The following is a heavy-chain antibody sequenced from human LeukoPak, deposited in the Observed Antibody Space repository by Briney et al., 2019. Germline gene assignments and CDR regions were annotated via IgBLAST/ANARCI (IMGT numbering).Heavy chain of an antibody. CDR2: INPNSGDS. Sequence: ASVKVSCKASGYTFAGYYLHWVRQAPGQGLEWMGWINPNSGDSNYAQIFQGRVTMTRDTSISTAYMELSRLRSDDTAVYYCARGGIQHYWGQGTLVTVSS. J-gene: IGHJ4*02. CDR3: ARGGIQHY. CDR1: GYTFAGYY. D-gene: IGHD1-14*01. V-gene: IGHV1-2*02.